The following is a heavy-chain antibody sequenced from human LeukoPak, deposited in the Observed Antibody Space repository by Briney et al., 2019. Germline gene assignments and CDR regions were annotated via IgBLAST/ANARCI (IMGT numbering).Heavy chain of an antibody. V-gene: IGHV1-2*02. CDR2: INPNSGGT. D-gene: IGHD6-13*01. Sequence: VASVKVSCKASGYTFTSYAMNWVRQAPGQGLEWMGWINPNSGGTNYAQKFQGRVTMTRDTSISTAYMELSRLRSDDTAVYYCARSYSSSWYVDYWGQGTLVTVSS. CDR3: ARSYSSSWYVDY. CDR1: GYTFTSYA. J-gene: IGHJ4*02.